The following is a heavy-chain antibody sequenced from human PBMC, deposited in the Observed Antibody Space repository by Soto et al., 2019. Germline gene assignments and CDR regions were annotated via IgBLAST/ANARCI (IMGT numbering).Heavy chain of an antibody. Sequence: GAAVKPSSKAWVYTFTSYVMRWRRQAPGQGLEWMGWISAYNGNTNYAQKLQGRVTMTTDTSTSTAYMELRSLRSDDTAVYYCARGYDYVFGCYRCTGHVDAFAISAQGTIVTVS. D-gene: IGHD3-16*02. CDR3: ARGYDYVFGCYRCTGHVDAFAI. CDR1: VYTFTSYV. CDR2: ISAYNGNT. V-gene: IGHV1-18*04. J-gene: IGHJ3*02.